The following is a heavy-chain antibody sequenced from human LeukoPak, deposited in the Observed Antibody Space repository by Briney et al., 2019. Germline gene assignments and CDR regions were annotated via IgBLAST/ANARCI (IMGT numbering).Heavy chain of an antibody. CDR1: GYTFTNYD. D-gene: IGHD1-26*01. CDR2: MNPNSGNT. CDR3: AKSKVGATTLPIDV. V-gene: IGHV1-8*01. Sequence: ASVKVSFTASGYTFTNYDINWVRQATGQGLEWMGWMNPNSGNTGYAQEFQGRITMTRNTSISTAYMELSSLRSEDTAMYYCAKSKVGATTLPIDVWGQGTLVTVSS. J-gene: IGHJ4*02.